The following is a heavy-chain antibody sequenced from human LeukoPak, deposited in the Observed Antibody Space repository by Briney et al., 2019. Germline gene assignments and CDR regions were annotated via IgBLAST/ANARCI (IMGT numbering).Heavy chain of an antibody. J-gene: IGHJ4*02. D-gene: IGHD5-12*01. Sequence: PSETLSLTCAVYGGSFSGYYWSWIRQPPGKGLEWIGEINHSGSTNYNPSLKSRVTISVDTSKNQFSLKLSSVTAADTAVYYCARRASYSGYDWDYWGQGTLVTISS. CDR3: ARRASYSGYDWDY. CDR2: INHSGST. V-gene: IGHV4-34*01. CDR1: GGSFSGYY.